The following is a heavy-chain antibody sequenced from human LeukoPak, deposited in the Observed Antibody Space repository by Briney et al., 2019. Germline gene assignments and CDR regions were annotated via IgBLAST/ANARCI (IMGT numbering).Heavy chain of an antibody. CDR1: GYSISSGYY. V-gene: IGHV4-38-2*02. D-gene: IGHD2-2*01. CDR2: IYHSGST. J-gene: IGHJ6*03. Sequence: SETLSLTCTVPGYSISSGYYWGWIRQPPGKGLEWIGSIYHSGSTYYNLSLKSRVTISVDTSKNQFSLKLSSVTAADTAVYYCARATWAAAIDYYYYYMDVWGKGTTVTISS. CDR3: ARATWAAAIDYYYYYMDV.